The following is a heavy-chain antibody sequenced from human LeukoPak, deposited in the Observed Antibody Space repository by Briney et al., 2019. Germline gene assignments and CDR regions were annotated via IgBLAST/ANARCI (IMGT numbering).Heavy chain of an antibody. Sequence: SETLSLTCAVSGGSISSSNWWSWVRRPPGKGLEWIGEIYHSGSTNYNPSLKSRVTISVDKSKNQFSLKLSSVTAADTAVYYCARGGITMVRGVPPGFDPWGQGTLVTVSS. D-gene: IGHD3-10*01. V-gene: IGHV4-4*02. CDR2: IYHSGST. J-gene: IGHJ5*02. CDR3: ARGGITMVRGVPPGFDP. CDR1: GGSISSSNW.